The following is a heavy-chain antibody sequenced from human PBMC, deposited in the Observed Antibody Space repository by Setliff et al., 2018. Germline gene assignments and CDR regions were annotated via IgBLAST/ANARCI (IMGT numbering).Heavy chain of an antibody. CDR2: IYYSGSP. J-gene: IGHJ5*02. CDR1: GGSIGSSGSY. Sequence: SETLSLTCTVSGGSIGSSGSYWGWIRRLPGKGLEWIGIIYYSGSPYYNSSLKSRVTISVDTSKNQFSLRLKSVTAADTAIYYCAREGPGMAYESWGQGMLVTVSS. D-gene: IGHD3-22*01. V-gene: IGHV4-39*01. CDR3: AREGPGMAYES.